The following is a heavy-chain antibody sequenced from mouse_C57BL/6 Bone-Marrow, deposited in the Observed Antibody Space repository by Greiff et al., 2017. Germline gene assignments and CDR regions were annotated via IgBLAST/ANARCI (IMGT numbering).Heavy chain of an antibody. Sequence: VQLQQPGAELVRPGASVKLSCKASGYTFTSYWMHWVKQRPGQGLEWIGVIDPADSYTNYNQKFKGKATLTVDTSSSTAYMQLSSLTSEDSAVYYCARGGCLGYAMDYWGQGTSVTVSS. D-gene: IGHD3-3*01. V-gene: IGHV1-59*01. J-gene: IGHJ4*01. CDR2: IDPADSYT. CDR1: GYTFTSYW. CDR3: ARGGCLGYAMDY.